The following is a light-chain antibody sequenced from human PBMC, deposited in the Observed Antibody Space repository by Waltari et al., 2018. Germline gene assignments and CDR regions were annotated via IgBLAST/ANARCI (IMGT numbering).Light chain of an antibody. J-gene: IGLJ2*01. CDR2: DVS. Sequence: QSALTQPASVSGSAGQSIAISCSGTHSDIGPSNNVSWYQQHPGNAPRLIIYDVSRWPSGVSNRFIGSKSGITASLAISGLQAEDEGDYFCASYTSSNTVIFGGGTRVTVL. CDR1: HSDIGPSNN. V-gene: IGLV2-14*03. CDR3: ASYTSSNTVI.